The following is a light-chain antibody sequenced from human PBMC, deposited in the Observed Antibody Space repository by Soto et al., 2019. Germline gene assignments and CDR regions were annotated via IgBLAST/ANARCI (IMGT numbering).Light chain of an antibody. V-gene: IGLV2-14*01. CDR1: SSDVGGYNY. CDR3: TSYTSSSTLV. Sequence: QSALTQPASVSGSPGQSITISCTGTSSDVGGYNYVSWYQQHPGKAPKLMIYDVSNRPSGVSNRFSGSKSGNTASLTISGLQPEDEADYYCTSYTSSSTLVFGGGNNVTVL. CDR2: DVS. J-gene: IGLJ2*01.